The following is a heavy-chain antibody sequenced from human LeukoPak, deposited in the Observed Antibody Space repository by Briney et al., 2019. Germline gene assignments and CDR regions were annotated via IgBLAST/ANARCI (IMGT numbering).Heavy chain of an antibody. CDR3: VRDVFEDAGTTSFDY. D-gene: IGHD1-1*01. V-gene: IGHV3-11*01. CDR1: GFTFSDYY. J-gene: IGHJ4*02. Sequence: PGGSLRLSCAASGFTFSDYYMSWIRQAPGKGLEWVSYISSSGSTIYYADSVKGRFTISRDNAKNSLYLQMNSLRAEDTAVYYCVRDVFEDAGTTSFDYWGQGTLVTVSS. CDR2: ISSSGSTI.